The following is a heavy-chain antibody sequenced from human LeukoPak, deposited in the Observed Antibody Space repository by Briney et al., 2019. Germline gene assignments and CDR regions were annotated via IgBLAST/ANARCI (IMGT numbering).Heavy chain of an antibody. CDR2: IIPIFGTA. J-gene: IGHJ3*02. CDR1: GGTFSSYA. Sequence: SVKVSCKASGGTFSSYAISWVRQAPGQGLEWMGGIIPIFGTANYAQKFQGRVTITADESTSTAYMEPSSLRSDDTAVYYCARDRWDIWGQGTMVTVSS. D-gene: IGHD5-24*01. V-gene: IGHV1-69*13. CDR3: ARDRWDI.